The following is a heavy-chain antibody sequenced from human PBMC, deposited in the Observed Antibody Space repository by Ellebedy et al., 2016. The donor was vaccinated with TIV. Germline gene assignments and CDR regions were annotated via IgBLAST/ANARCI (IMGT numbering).Heavy chain of an antibody. D-gene: IGHD1-26*01. V-gene: IGHV3-30-3*01. CDR3: VRENSGRTGLPWFDP. J-gene: IGHJ5*02. Sequence: GGSLRLXXTASGFTFSSYAMHWVRQAPGKGLEWMTVIAYDAAHIYYAESVKGRFTISRDNSKNTLYLEMGSLRVDDTAIYYCVRENSGRTGLPWFDPWGQGTRVTVSS. CDR2: IAYDAAHI. CDR1: GFTFSSYA.